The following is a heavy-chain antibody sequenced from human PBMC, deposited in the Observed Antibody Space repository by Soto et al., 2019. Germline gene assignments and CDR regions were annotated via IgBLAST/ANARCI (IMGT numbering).Heavy chain of an antibody. V-gene: IGHV1-3*01. CDR1: GYTFTSYA. J-gene: IGHJ4*02. Sequence: ASVKVSCKASGYTFTSYAMHWVRQAPGQRLEWMGWINAGNGNTKYSQKFQDRITITSDTSASTAYMELSRLSSHDTAVYYCARSIVVVTALDYWGQGTLVTVSS. CDR3: ARSIVVVTALDY. CDR2: INAGNGNT. D-gene: IGHD2-21*02.